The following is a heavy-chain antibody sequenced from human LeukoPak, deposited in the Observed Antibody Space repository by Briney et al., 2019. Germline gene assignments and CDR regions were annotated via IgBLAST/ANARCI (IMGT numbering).Heavy chain of an antibody. CDR2: IKSKTDGGTT. D-gene: IGHD6-13*01. J-gene: IGHJ4*02. CDR1: GFTFSNAW. CDR3: ATEPIAAAGTTSDY. V-gene: IGHV3-15*01. Sequence: GGSLRLSCAASGFTFSNAWMSWVRQAPGKGLEWVGRIKSKTDGGTTDYAAPVKGRFTISRDDSKNTLYLQMNSLRAEDTAVYYCATEPIAAAGTTSDYWGQGTLVTVSS.